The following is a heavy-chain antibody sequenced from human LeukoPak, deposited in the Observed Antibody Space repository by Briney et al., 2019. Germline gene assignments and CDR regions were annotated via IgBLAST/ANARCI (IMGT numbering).Heavy chain of an antibody. CDR1: GFTYTNYW. CDR2: IKQGGRER. V-gene: IGHV3-7*01. CDR3: ARDAYIDRYFDY. D-gene: IGHD3-22*01. J-gene: IGHJ4*02. Sequence: PGGSLRLSCAASGFTYTNYWMSWVRQAPGKGLEWVANIKQGGRERYYVDSVKGRFTISRDNAKNSMYLQMNSLRADDTAVYYCARDAYIDRYFDYWDQGTLVTVSS.